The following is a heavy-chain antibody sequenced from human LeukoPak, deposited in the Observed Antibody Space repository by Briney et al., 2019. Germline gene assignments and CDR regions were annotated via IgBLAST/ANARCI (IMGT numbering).Heavy chain of an antibody. J-gene: IGHJ4*02. CDR2: IYSGGST. CDR3: ARGLDYYDSSGYYYLGGFDY. V-gene: IGHV3-53*01. Sequence: GGSLRLSCAASGFTVSSNYMSWVRQAPGKGLEWVSVIYSGGSTYYADSVKGRFTISRDNSKNTLYLQMNSLRAEDTAVYYCARGLDYYDSSGYYYLGGFDYWGQGTLVTVSS. CDR1: GFTVSSNY. D-gene: IGHD3-22*01.